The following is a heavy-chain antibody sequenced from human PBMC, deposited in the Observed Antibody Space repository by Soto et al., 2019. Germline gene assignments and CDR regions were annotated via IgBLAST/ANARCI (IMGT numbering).Heavy chain of an antibody. CDR2: IYYSGST. Sequence: QVQLQESGPGLVKPSQTLSLTCTVSGGSISSGDYYWSWIRQPPGKGLEWIGYIYYSGSTYYNPSLKSRVTISVDPSKNQFSLKLSSVTAADTAVYYCARGGGVTPHWFDPWGQGTLVTVSS. D-gene: IGHD4-4*01. J-gene: IGHJ5*02. V-gene: IGHV4-30-4*01. CDR3: ARGGGVTPHWFDP. CDR1: GGSISSGDYY.